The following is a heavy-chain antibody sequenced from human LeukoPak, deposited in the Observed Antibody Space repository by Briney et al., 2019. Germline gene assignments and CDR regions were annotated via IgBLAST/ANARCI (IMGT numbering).Heavy chain of an antibody. V-gene: IGHV3-33*08. CDR1: GFTFSTYG. Sequence: GGSLRLSCAASGFTFSTYGMHWVRQAPGKGLEWVAVIWYGGSDTYYADSVKGRFTISRDNSKNTLYLQMNSLRAEDTAVYYCAMAGYDFWSGYRWEAFDIWGQGTMVTVSS. CDR2: IWYGGSDT. D-gene: IGHD3-3*01. CDR3: AMAGYDFWSGYRWEAFDI. J-gene: IGHJ3*02.